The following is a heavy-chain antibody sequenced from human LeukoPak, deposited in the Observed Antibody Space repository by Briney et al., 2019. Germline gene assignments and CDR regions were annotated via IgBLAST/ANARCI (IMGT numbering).Heavy chain of an antibody. V-gene: IGHV1-2*02. CDR2: INCNNGGT. D-gene: IGHD4-17*01. CDR3: ARGYGDYTLMES. Sequence: ASVKVSCKASGYILTGYYMHWVRQAPGQGLEWMGWINCNNGGTHYAQKFQGRVTMTRDTSTSTAYMEVTRLTSDDTAVYYCARGYGDYTLMESWGQGTLVTVSS. J-gene: IGHJ5*02. CDR1: GYILTGYY.